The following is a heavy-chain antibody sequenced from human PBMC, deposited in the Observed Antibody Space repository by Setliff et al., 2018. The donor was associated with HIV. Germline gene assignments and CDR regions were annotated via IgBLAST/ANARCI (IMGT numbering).Heavy chain of an antibody. V-gene: IGHV1-69*13. CDR2: IIPRFGTA. CDR1: GGTFSSFG. D-gene: IGHD2-15*01. CDR3: ARGWICRGGSCYPHYYYYMDV. Sequence: ASVKVSCKASGGTFSSFGISWVRQAPGQGLEWMGGIIPRFGTANYAQKFQGRVTITADEPTSTAYMELSSLRSDDTAVYYCARGWICRGGSCYPHYYYYMDVWGQGTTVTVSS. J-gene: IGHJ6*02.